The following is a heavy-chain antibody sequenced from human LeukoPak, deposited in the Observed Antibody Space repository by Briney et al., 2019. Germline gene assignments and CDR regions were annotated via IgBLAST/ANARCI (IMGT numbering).Heavy chain of an antibody. CDR3: ARVLKLWSPLDY. V-gene: IGHV4-34*01. CDR1: GGSFSGYY. D-gene: IGHD2-21*01. CDR2: INHSGST. Sequence: PSETLSLTCAVYGGSFSGYYWSWIRQPPGKGLEWIGEINHSGSTNYNPSLKSRVTILVDTSKNQFSLKLSSVTAADTAVYYCARVLKLWSPLDYWGQGTLVTVSS. J-gene: IGHJ4*02.